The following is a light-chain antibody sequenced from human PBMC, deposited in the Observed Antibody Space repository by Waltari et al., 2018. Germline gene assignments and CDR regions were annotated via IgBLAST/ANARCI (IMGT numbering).Light chain of an antibody. CDR1: SPNIGPNT. Sequence: QSVLTQPPSASGTPGQRVTISCSGSSPNIGPNTVHLYQHLPGTAPKLLISNNKQGPSGVPDRFSGSKSGTSAYLAISGLQSEDEADYYCAAWDGRLDAWVFGGGTKLTVL. J-gene: IGLJ3*02. CDR3: AAWDGRLDAWV. CDR2: NNK. V-gene: IGLV1-44*01.